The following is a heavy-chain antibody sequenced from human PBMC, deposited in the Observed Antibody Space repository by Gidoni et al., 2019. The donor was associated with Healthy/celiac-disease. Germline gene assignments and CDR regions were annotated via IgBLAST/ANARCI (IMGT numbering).Heavy chain of an antibody. J-gene: IGHJ6*02. Sequence: QVQLVASGGGVVQPGRSLRLSCAASGFPFSSYGMHWVRQAPGKGLEWVAVIWYDGSNKYYADSVKGRFTISRDNSKNTLYLQMNSLRAEDTAVYYCARDCRAYYYYYGMDVWGQGTTVTVSS. CDR2: IWYDGSNK. CDR3: ARDCRAYYYYYGMDV. V-gene: IGHV3-33*01. CDR1: GFPFSSYG.